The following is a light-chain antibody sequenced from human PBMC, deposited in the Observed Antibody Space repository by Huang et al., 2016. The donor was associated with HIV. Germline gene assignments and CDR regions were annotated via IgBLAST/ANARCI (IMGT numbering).Light chain of an antibody. Sequence: EIVLTQSPATLSLSPGERATLPCRASQTVSSYLAWYQQKPGQAPRLLIYDASNRATCIPARFSGSGSWTDFTLTISSLEPEDFAVYYCQLRSTWPGDTFGGGTKVEIK. V-gene: IGKV3-11*01. CDR2: DAS. CDR1: QTVSSY. J-gene: IGKJ4*01. CDR3: QLRSTWPGDT.